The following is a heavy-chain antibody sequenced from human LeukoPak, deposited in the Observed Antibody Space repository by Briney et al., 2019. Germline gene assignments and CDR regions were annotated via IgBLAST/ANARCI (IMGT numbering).Heavy chain of an antibody. Sequence: GESMISCWACSGYSSSNSLIGRRRQMPGKGLEWMGIIYPGDSDTRYSPSVQGQVTISADKSITTAYLQLFKLMTSVTAMYYCAISPTSYTYWTGYYCRAFDYWGQGTLVTVSS. J-gene: IGHJ4*02. CDR1: GYSSSNSL. CDR2: IYPGDSDT. D-gene: IGHD3/OR15-3a*01. CDR3: AISPTSYTYWTGYYCRAFDY. V-gene: IGHV5-51*01.